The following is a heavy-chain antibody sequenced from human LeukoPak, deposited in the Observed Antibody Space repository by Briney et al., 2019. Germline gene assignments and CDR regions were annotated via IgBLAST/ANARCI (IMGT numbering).Heavy chain of an antibody. CDR2: ISAYNGNT. D-gene: IGHD6-6*01. Sequence: AASVRVSCKASGYTFTSYGMSWVRQAPGQGLEWMGWISAYNGNTNYAQKLQGRVTMTTDTSTSAAYMELRSLRSDDTAVYYCARGRASIAARPLDYWGQGTLVTVSS. CDR1: GYTFTSYG. J-gene: IGHJ4*02. V-gene: IGHV1-18*01. CDR3: ARGRASIAARPLDY.